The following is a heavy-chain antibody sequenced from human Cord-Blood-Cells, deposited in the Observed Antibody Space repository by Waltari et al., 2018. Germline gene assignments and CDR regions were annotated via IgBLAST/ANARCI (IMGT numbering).Heavy chain of an antibody. J-gene: IGHJ6*02. CDR3: AKEDYGMDV. CDR2: ISWNSGSI. Sequence: EVQLVESGGGLVQPGRSLRLSCAASGFTFDVYAMHWVRQAPGKGLEWVSGISWNSGSIGYADSVKGRFTISRDNAKNSLYLQMNSLRAEDTALYYCAKEDYGMDVWGQGTTVTVSS. CDR1: GFTFDVYA. V-gene: IGHV3-9*01.